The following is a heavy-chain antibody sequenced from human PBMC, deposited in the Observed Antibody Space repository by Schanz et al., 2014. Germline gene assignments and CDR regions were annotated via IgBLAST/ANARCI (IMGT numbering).Heavy chain of an antibody. CDR1: GFTFGDYA. V-gene: IGHV3-23*01. J-gene: IGHJ4*02. Sequence: EVQLLESGGGLVQPGGSLRLSCAASGFTFGDYAMTWVRQAPGKGLEWVSAINTGVNTYYADSVRGRFTMSRDNSKNTLYLQMNTLRAEDTAVYYCARGGPAYYFDDWGQGTLXTVSS. CDR3: ARGGPAYYFDD. CDR2: INTGVNT.